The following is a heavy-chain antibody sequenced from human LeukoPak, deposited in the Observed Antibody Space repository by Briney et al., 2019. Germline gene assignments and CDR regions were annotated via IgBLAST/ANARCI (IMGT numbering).Heavy chain of an antibody. CDR1: GFTVSSNY. Sequence: GGSLRLSCAASGFTVSSNYMSWVRQAPGKGLEWVSVIYSGGRTYYADSVKGRFTISRDNSKNTLYLQMNSLRAEDTAVYYCAREEMATIRAYGMDVWGQGTTVTVSS. J-gene: IGHJ6*02. D-gene: IGHD5-24*01. CDR3: AREEMATIRAYGMDV. CDR2: IYSGGRT. V-gene: IGHV3-66*01.